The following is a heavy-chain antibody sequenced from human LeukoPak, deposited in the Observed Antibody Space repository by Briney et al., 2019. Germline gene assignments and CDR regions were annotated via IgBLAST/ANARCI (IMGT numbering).Heavy chain of an antibody. J-gene: IGHJ6*03. CDR3: TRARSSTRGHFYYYYMDV. V-gene: IGHV3-21*01. CDR1: GFTFSSYS. Sequence: GGSLRLSCAASGFTFSSYSMNWVRQAPGKGLEWVSFISSSSSNIYYAASVRGRFIISRDTAKNSLYLQMTSLRADDTAVYYCTRARSSTRGHFYYYYMDVWGKGTTVTVSS. D-gene: IGHD3-10*01. CDR2: ISSSSSNI.